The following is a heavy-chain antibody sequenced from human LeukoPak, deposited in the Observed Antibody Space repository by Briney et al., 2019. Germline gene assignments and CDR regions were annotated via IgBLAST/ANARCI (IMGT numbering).Heavy chain of an antibody. CDR1: GYTFTSYG. V-gene: IGHV1-18*01. CDR3: ARVRGYYYDSRKPNFDY. D-gene: IGHD3-22*01. J-gene: IGHJ4*02. CDR2: ISAYNGNT. Sequence: ASVKVSCKASGYTFTSYGISWGRQAPGQGLEWMGWISAYNGNTNYAQKLQGRVTMTTDTSTSTAYMELRSLRSDDTAVYYCARVRGYYYDSRKPNFDYWGQGTLATVSS.